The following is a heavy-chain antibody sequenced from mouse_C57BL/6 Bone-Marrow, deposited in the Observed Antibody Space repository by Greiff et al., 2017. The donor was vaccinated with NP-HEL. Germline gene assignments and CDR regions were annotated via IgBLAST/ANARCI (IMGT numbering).Heavy chain of an antibody. CDR3: ARFGRRDY. CDR2: IDPSDSYT. J-gene: IGHJ2*01. Sequence: QVQLQQPGAELVRPGTSVKLSCKASGYTFTSYWMHWVKQRPGQGLEWIGVIDPSDSYTNYNQKFKGKATWTVDTSSSTAYMQHSSLTSEDSAGYYCARFGRRDYWGQGTTLTVSS. D-gene: IGHD4-1*01. V-gene: IGHV1-59*01. CDR1: GYTFTSYW.